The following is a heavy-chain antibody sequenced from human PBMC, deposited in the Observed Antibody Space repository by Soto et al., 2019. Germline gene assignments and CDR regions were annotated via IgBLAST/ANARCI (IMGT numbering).Heavy chain of an antibody. CDR3: ARGMYAERGGPFAY. D-gene: IGHD2-8*01. J-gene: IGHJ4*02. Sequence: QVQLVQSGAEVKKPGSSVKVSCKASGGTFSSYAISWVRQAPGQGLEWMGGIIPIFGTANYAQKFQGRVTITADESTSPPYMELSSLRSEATAVYYCARGMYAERGGPFAYWGQGTLVTVSS. CDR2: IIPIFGTA. CDR1: GGTFSSYA. V-gene: IGHV1-69*12.